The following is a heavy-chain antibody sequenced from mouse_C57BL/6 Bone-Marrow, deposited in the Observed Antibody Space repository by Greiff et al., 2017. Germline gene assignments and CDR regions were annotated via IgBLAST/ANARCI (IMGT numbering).Heavy chain of an antibody. Sequence: DVQLQESGAELVRPGASVKLSCTASGFNIKDDYMHWVKQRPEQGLEWIGWIDPENGDTEYASKFQGKATITADTSSNTAYLQLSSLTSEDTAVYYCTTWAPFAYWGQGTLVTVSA. CDR3: TTWAPFAY. CDR1: GFNIKDDY. CDR2: IDPENGDT. V-gene: IGHV14-4*01. J-gene: IGHJ3*01.